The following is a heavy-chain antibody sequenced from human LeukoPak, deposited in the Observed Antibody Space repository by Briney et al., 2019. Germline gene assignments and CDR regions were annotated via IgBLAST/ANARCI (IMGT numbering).Heavy chain of an antibody. CDR2: ISGSGGST. CDR1: GFTFSIYA. D-gene: IGHD6-19*01. Sequence: PGGSLRLFCAACGFTFSIYAMSWVRQAPGKGLEWVSAISGSGGSTYYADSVKGRFTISRDNSKNTLYLQMNSLRAEDTAVYYCAKDHRSGWFFDYWGQGTLVTVSS. V-gene: IGHV3-23*01. CDR3: AKDHRSGWFFDY. J-gene: IGHJ4*02.